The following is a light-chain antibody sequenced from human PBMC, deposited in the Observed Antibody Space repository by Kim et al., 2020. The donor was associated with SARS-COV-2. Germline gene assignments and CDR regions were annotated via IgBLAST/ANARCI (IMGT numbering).Light chain of an antibody. V-gene: IGKV1-39*01. CDR1: QSISSY. CDR2: AAS. Sequence: SEGDRVTITCRASQSISSYLNWYQQKPGKAPKLLIYAASSLQSGVPSRFSGSGSGTDFTLPISSLQPEDFATYYCQQSYSTLTWTFGQGTKVDIK. CDR3: QQSYSTLTWT. J-gene: IGKJ1*01.